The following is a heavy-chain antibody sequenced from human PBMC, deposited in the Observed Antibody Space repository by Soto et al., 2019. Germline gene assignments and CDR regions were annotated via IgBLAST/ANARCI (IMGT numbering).Heavy chain of an antibody. D-gene: IGHD3-22*01. CDR2: IYYSGST. J-gene: IGHJ4*02. CDR1: GGSISSGGYD. V-gene: IGHV4-31*03. Sequence: PSETLSLTCTVSGGSISSGGYDWRWIRQHPGKGLEWIGYIYYSGSTYYNPSLKSRVTISVDTSKNQFSLKLSSVTAADTAVYYCARRGTYYYDSRPFDYWGQGTLVTVSS. CDR3: ARRGTYYYDSRPFDY.